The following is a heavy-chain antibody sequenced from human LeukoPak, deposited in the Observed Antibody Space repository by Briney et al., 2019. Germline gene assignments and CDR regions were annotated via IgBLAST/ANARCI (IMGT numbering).Heavy chain of an antibody. Sequence: GGSLRLSCAASGFTFSSYEMNWVRQAPGKGLEWVSYISSSGSTIYYADSVKGRFTISRDNAKNSLYLQMNSLRAEDTAVYYCARPRSSGLYYFDYWGQGTLVTVSS. CDR3: ARPRSSGLYYFDY. D-gene: IGHD6-19*01. CDR2: ISSSGSTI. J-gene: IGHJ4*02. V-gene: IGHV3-48*03. CDR1: GFTFSSYE.